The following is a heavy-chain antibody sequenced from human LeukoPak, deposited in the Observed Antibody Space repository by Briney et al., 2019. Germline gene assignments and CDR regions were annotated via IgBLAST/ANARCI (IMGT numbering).Heavy chain of an antibody. D-gene: IGHD5-12*01. Sequence: KPSETLSLTCTVSRGSISSSSYYWGWIRQPPGKRLEWIGSFYYIGGTYYNPSLEGRVTISADSSKNQFSLKLSSVTAADTAVYYCARASGRIVAEGYYYYMDVWGKGTTVTVSS. V-gene: IGHV4-39*01. CDR3: ARASGRIVAEGYYYYMDV. CDR1: RGSISSSSYY. CDR2: FYYIGGT. J-gene: IGHJ6*03.